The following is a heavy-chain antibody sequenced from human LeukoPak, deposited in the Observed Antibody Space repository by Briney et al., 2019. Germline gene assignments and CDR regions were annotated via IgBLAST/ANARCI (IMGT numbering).Heavy chain of an antibody. V-gene: IGHV1-2*02. J-gene: IGHJ3*02. Sequence: GASVKVSCKASGYTFTGYYMHWVRQAPGQGLEWLGWINPNSGGTNYAQKFQGRVTMTRDTSISTAYMELTRLRSDDTAVYYCAITYYYDSSGFSDAFDIWGQGTMVTVSS. CDR3: AITYYYDSSGFSDAFDI. D-gene: IGHD3-22*01. CDR2: INPNSGGT. CDR1: GYTFTGYY.